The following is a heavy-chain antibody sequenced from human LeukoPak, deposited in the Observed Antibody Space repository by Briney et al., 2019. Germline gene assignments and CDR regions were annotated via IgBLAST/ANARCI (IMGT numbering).Heavy chain of an antibody. CDR1: GFTFSSYA. J-gene: IGHJ4*02. V-gene: IGHV3-23*01. CDR2: ISGSGGST. Sequence: PGGSLRLSCAASGFTFSSYAMSWVRQAPGKGLEWVSAISGSGGSTYYADSVKGQFTISRDNSKNTLYLQMNSLRAEDTAVYYCAKDFRVTKQVDYWGQGTLVTVSS. CDR3: AKDFRVTKQVDY. D-gene: IGHD4-17*01.